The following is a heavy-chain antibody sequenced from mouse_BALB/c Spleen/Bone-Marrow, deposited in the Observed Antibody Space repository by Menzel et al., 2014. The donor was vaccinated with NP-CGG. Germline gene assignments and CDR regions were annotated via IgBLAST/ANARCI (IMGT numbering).Heavy chain of an antibody. J-gene: IGHJ2*01. Sequence: VQLQQSGPELVKPGTSVKMSSKASGYIFTSYVMDWVKQKPGQGLEWIGYINPYNDVTNYNEKFKGKATLTSDKSSSTAYMEVSSLTSEDSAVYYCAREGWLLRFDYWGQGTTLTVSS. D-gene: IGHD2-3*01. CDR1: GYIFTSYV. CDR2: INPYNDVT. V-gene: IGHV1-14*01. CDR3: AREGWLLRFDY.